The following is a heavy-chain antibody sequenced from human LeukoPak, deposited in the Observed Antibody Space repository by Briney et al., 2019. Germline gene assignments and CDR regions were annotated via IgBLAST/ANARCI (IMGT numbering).Heavy chain of an antibody. CDR2: INPNSGGT. CDR3: ARVRAAGTVGAFDI. J-gene: IGHJ3*02. CDR1: GYTFTGYY. V-gene: IGHV1-2*02. D-gene: IGHD6-13*01. Sequence: ASVKVSCKASGYTFTGYYMHWVRQAPGQGLEWMGWINPNSGGTNHAQKFQGRVTMTRDTSISTAYMELSRLRSDDTAVYYCARVRAAGTVGAFDIWGQGTMVTVSS.